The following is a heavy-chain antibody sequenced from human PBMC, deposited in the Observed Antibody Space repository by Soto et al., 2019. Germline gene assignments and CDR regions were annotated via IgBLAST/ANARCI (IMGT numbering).Heavy chain of an antibody. Sequence: ASVKVSCKASGYTFTSYGISWVRQAPGQGLEWMGWISAYNGNTDYAQKLQGRVTMTTDTSTSTAYMELRSLRSDDTAVYYCARVRGLRGLLWVSDYYYYGMDVWGQGTTVTVSS. D-gene: IGHD3-10*01. V-gene: IGHV1-18*01. CDR1: GYTFTSYG. CDR2: ISAYNGNT. J-gene: IGHJ6*02. CDR3: ARVRGLRGLLWVSDYYYYGMDV.